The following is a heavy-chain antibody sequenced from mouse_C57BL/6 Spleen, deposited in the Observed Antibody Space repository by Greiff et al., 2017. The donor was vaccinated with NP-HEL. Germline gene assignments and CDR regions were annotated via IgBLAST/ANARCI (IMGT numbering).Heavy chain of an antibody. CDR2: IHPNSGST. V-gene: IGHV1-64*01. D-gene: IGHD1-1*01. J-gene: IGHJ2*01. CDR3: ARSDYYGSSYRGYFDY. CDR1: GYTFTSYW. Sequence: VQLQQPGAELVKPGASVKLSCKASGYTFTSYWMHWVKQRPGQGLEWIGMIHPNSGSTNYNEKFKSKATLTVDKSSSTAYMQLSSLTSEDSAVYYCARSDYYGSSYRGYFDYWGQGTTLTVSS.